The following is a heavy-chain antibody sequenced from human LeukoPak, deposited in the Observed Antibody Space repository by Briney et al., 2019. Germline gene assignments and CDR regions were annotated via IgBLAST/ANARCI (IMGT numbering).Heavy chain of an antibody. D-gene: IGHD6-19*01. CDR3: ARGFVHEHPRLAAFDY. Sequence: SVKVSCKASGDSFSNYAISWVRHVPGQGLQWMGGIIPIFGTANYAQKFQGRVTITADESTSTAYMELSSLRSEDTAVYYCARGFVHEHPRLAAFDYWGQGTLVTVSS. J-gene: IGHJ4*02. CDR1: GDSFSNYA. V-gene: IGHV1-69*13. CDR2: IIPIFGTA.